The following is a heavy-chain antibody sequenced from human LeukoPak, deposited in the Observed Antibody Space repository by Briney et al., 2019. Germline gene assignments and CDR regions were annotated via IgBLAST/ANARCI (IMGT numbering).Heavy chain of an antibody. D-gene: IGHD1-7*01. CDR1: GGSISSSSHY. Sequence: SETLSLTCTVSGGSISSSSHYWGWIRQPPGKGLEWIGSIYYSGSTYYNPSLKSRVTISVDTSKNQFSLELSFVTAADTAVYYCARLNGLELPDWGQGTLVTVSS. J-gene: IGHJ4*02. CDR2: IYYSGST. CDR3: ARLNGLELPD. V-gene: IGHV4-39*01.